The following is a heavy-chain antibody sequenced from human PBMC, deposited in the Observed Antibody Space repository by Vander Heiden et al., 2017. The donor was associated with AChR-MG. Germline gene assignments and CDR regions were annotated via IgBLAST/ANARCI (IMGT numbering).Heavy chain of an antibody. J-gene: IGHJ6*02. CDR1: GLTFDDYA. CDR3: AKGSITITEGMDV. D-gene: IGHD3-3*01. V-gene: IGHV3-9*01. Sequence: EVQLVESGGGSVQPGRSLRPSCAAPGLTFDDYAMHWVRQAPGKGLEWVSGISWNSGSIGYADSVKGRFTISRDNAKNSLYLQMNSLRAEDTALYDCAKGSITITEGMDVWGQGTTVTVSS. CDR2: ISWNSGSI.